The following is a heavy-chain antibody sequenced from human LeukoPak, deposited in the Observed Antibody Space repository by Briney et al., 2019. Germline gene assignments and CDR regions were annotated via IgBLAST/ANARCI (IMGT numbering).Heavy chain of an antibody. CDR3: ARGPGVFSSSRRYYYMDV. CDR1: GGSLSSDY. J-gene: IGHJ6*03. V-gene: IGHV4-34*01. Sequence: PSETLSLSCTASGGSLSSDYWSWIPQPPGKELKWIGEINHSGSTNYNPSLKSRVTISVDTSKNQFSLKLSSVTAADTAVYYCARGPGVFSSSRRYYYMDVWGKGTTGTVSS. D-gene: IGHD6-6*01. CDR2: INHSGST.